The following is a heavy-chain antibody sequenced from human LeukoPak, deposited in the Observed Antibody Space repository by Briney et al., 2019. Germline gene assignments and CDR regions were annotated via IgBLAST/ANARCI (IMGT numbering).Heavy chain of an antibody. CDR3: ARSGFYGSHPFDY. J-gene: IGHJ4*02. Sequence: SETLSLTCTVSGGSISSGDYYWSWIRQPPGQGLEWIGYISSSGSTYYNPSLKSRIALSIDTSKNQFSLKLNSVTAADTAVYYCARSGFYGSHPFDYWGQGSLVTVSS. V-gene: IGHV4-30-4*02. CDR1: GGSISSGDYY. CDR2: ISSSGST. D-gene: IGHD2/OR15-2a*01.